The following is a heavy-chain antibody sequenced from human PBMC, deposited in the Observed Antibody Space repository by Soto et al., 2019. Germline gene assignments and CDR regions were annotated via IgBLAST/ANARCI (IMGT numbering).Heavy chain of an antibody. V-gene: IGHV3-74*01. Sequence: PGGSLRLSCAASGFTFSDYWMHWVRQAPGKGLVWVSRINSDGSSTTNADSVQGRFTISRDNAKNTLFLQMNSLRVEDTAVYYCARDPRRITIFGVDRYGMDVWGQGTTVTVSS. D-gene: IGHD3-3*01. CDR2: INSDGSST. CDR1: GFTFSDYW. CDR3: ARDPRRITIFGVDRYGMDV. J-gene: IGHJ6*02.